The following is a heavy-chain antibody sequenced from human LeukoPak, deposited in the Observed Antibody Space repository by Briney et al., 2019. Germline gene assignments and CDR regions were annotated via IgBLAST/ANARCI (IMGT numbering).Heavy chain of an antibody. CDR3: ARGHEDIVVVVAATTYYYYYMDV. V-gene: IGHV4-34*01. J-gene: IGHJ6*03. Sequence: SETLSLTCAVYGGSFSGYYWSWIRQPPGKGLEWIGEINHSGSTNYNPSLKSRVTISVDTSKNQFSLKLSSVTAADTAVYYCARGHEDIVVVVAATTYYYYYMDVWGKGTTVTVSS. CDR2: INHSGST. D-gene: IGHD2-15*01. CDR1: GGSFSGYY.